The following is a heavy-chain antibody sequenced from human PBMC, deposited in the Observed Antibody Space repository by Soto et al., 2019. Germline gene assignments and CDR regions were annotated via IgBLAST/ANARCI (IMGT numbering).Heavy chain of an antibody. CDR1: GDTFSFYS. D-gene: IGHD3-10*01. CDR3: ATSYGSGYRAFDY. V-gene: IGHV1-69*04. Sequence: QVQLVQSGAEVKRPGSSVKVSCKASGDTFSFYSINWVRQAPGLGLEWMGRFNPILSMSNYAQRFQGRVTMTADKSTSTAYMELSGVRSEDTAMYYCATSYGSGYRAFDYWGQGALVTVSS. CDR2: FNPILSMS. J-gene: IGHJ4*02.